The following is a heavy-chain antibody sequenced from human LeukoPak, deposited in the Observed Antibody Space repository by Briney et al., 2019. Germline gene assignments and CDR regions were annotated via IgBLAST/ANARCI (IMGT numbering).Heavy chain of an antibody. D-gene: IGHD2-8*01. V-gene: IGHV4-39*07. J-gene: IGHJ4*02. Sequence: SETLSLTCTVSGGSISSGGYYWSWIRQPPGKGLEWIGEINHSGSTNYNPSLKSRVTISVDTSKNQFSLKLSSVTAADTAVYYCARGLMVYAKYYFDYWGQGTLVTVSS. CDR3: ARGLMVYAKYYFDY. CDR2: INHSGST. CDR1: GGSISSGGYY.